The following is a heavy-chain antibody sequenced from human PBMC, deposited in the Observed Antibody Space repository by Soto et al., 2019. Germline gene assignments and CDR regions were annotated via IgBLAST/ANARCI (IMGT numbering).Heavy chain of an antibody. Sequence: QVQLQQWGAGLLKPSETLSLTCAVYGGSFSGYYWSWIRQPPGKGLEWIGEINHSGSTNYNPSLKSRVTISVDTSKNQFSLKLSSVTAADTAVYYCARYSSCWYYFDYWGQGTLVTVSS. CDR2: INHSGST. V-gene: IGHV4-34*01. CDR1: GGSFSGYY. D-gene: IGHD6-13*01. CDR3: ARYSSCWYYFDY. J-gene: IGHJ4*02.